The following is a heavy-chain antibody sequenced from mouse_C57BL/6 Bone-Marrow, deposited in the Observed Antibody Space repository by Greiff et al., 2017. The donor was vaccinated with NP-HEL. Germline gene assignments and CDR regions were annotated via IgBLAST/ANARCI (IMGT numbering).Heavy chain of an antibody. V-gene: IGHV1-15*01. CDR1: GYTFTDYE. J-gene: IGHJ1*03. D-gene: IGHD1-1*01. CDR3: TRWIVAPYFDV. Sequence: VKLVESGAELVRPGASVTLSCKASGYTFTDYEMHWVKQTPVHGLEWIGAIDPETGGTAYNQKFKGKAILTADKSSSTAYMELRSLTSEDSAVYYCTRWIVAPYFDVWGTGTTVTVSS. CDR2: IDPETGGT.